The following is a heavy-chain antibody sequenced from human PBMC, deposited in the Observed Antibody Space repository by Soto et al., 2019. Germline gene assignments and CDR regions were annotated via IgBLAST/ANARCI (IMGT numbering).Heavy chain of an antibody. CDR2: IYTSGST. CDR3: ARDGLYCYGMDV. J-gene: IGHJ6*02. CDR1: GPSTSRYY. V-gene: IGHV4-4*07. Sequence: PPKTPSLTSTASGPSTSRYYRSWIPQPAGKGLERIGRIYTSGSTNYNPSPKSRATMSVDTPKNQLPLKPSPLTATDTAVYCCARDGLYCYGMDVWGQGTTVTVSS.